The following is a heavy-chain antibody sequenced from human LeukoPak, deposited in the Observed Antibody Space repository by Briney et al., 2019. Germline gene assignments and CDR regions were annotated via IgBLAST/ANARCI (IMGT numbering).Heavy chain of an antibody. J-gene: IGHJ5*02. D-gene: IGHD3-10*01. V-gene: IGHV4-39*01. Sequence: SETLSLTCTVSGASISSNSYYWGWIRQSPGKGLEWIGSIYYSGSTYYNPSLKSRVTISVDTSKNQFSLKLSSVTAADTAMYYCARNRYYYGSGSYGVPNWFDPWGQGTLVTVSS. CDR1: GASISSNSYY. CDR3: ARNRYYYGSGSYGVPNWFDP. CDR2: IYYSGST.